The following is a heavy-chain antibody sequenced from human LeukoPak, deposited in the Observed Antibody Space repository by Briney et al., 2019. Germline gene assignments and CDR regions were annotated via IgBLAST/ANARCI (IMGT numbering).Heavy chain of an antibody. V-gene: IGHV1-2*02. CDR3: ARDQGTTFFDFYYYGMDV. CDR2: INPNSGGT. D-gene: IGHD2/OR15-2a*01. CDR1: GYTFTGYY. J-gene: IGHJ6*02. Sequence: ASVKVSCKASGYTFTGYYMHWVRQAPGQGLEWKGWINPNSGGTNYAQKFQGRVTMTRDTSISTAYMELSRLRSDDTAVYYCARDQGTTFFDFYYYGMDVWGQGTTVTVSS.